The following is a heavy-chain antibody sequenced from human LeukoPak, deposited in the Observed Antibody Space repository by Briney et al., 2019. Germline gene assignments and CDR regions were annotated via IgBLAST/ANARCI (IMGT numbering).Heavy chain of an antibody. V-gene: IGHV3-33*06. CDR1: GFTFSSYG. Sequence: GGSLRLSCAASGFTFSSYGMHWVRQAPGKGLEWVAVIWYDGSNKYYADSVKGRFTISRDNSKNTLYLQMNSLRAEDTAVYYCAKSSGGRGDPIDYWGQGTLVTVSS. CDR2: IWYDGSNK. J-gene: IGHJ4*02. CDR3: AKSSGGRGDPIDY.